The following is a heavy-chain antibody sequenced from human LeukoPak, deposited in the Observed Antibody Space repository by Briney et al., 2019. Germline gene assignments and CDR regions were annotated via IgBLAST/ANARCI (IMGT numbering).Heavy chain of an antibody. Sequence: GGSLRLSCAASGFTFSSYAMSWVRHAPWKGLEWVSSISGSGGNTYYADSVKGRFTISRDNSKNTLYLQMNSLRAEDTAVYYCAKFISNGFDIWGQGTMVTVSS. CDR1: GFTFSSYA. J-gene: IGHJ3*02. CDR2: ISGSGGNT. D-gene: IGHD3-10*01. CDR3: AKFISNGFDI. V-gene: IGHV3-23*01.